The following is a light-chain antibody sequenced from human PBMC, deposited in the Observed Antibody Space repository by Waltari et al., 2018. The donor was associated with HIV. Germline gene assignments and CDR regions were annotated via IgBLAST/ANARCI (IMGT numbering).Light chain of an antibody. V-gene: IGLV2-14*03. J-gene: IGLJ2*01. CDR3: SSYTRSSTVI. CDR2: DVN. CDR1: ASDVGAYNR. Sequence: QSALSQPASVSGFPEQSITISCTGTASDVGAYNRVSWSQQVPNNAPKLMIYDVNQRPSGVSSRFSGSKSGNTASLTISGLQADDEADYYCSSYTRSSTVIFGVGTKVAVL.